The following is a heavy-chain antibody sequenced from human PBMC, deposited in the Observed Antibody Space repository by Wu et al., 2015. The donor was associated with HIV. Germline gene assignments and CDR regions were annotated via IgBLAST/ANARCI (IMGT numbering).Heavy chain of an antibody. V-gene: IGHV1-2*02. D-gene: IGHD1-1*01. CDR3: ATLIRYNLNDKADAFDF. CDR1: GYTFTDYY. Sequence: QVQLVQSGAEVKKPGASVKVSCQASGYTFTDYYIHWVRQAPGQGLEWMGWINPNSGGTNYAQKFQGRVTLTRDTSIGTAYMELTRLRSEDTAVYYCATLIRYNLNDKADAFDFWATGQWSPSLQ. CDR2: INPNSGGT. J-gene: IGHJ3*01.